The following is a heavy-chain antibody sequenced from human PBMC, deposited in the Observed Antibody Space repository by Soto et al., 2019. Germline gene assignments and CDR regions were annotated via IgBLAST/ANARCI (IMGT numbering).Heavy chain of an antibody. D-gene: IGHD6-13*01. V-gene: IGHV1-46*01. CDR3: AAEGYSSSWYPVY. CDR1: GYVFTNYY. CDR2: IKTAGGDT. J-gene: IGHJ4*02. Sequence: GASVKVSCKASGYVFTNYYIHWVRQAPGQGLEWMGIIKTAGGDTNYAQKFRGRVTITRDMSTSTAYMELSSLRSEDTAVYYCAAEGYSSSWYPVYWGQGTLVTVSS.